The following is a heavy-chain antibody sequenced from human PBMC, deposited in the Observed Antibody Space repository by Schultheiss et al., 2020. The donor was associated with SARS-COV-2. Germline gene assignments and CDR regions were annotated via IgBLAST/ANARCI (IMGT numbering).Heavy chain of an antibody. CDR1: SITGFF. CDR3: ARATRVESLFSVRGGSFDF. CDR2: IYFTGIT. V-gene: IGHV4-59*01. D-gene: IGHD5-24*01. J-gene: IGHJ4*02. Sequence: SITGFFWTWIRQPPGKGLDPIGNIYFTGITKYNPSLKSRVTISIDTSKNQFSLKLGSVTAADTAVYFCARATRVESLFSVRGGSFDFWGRGALVTVSS.